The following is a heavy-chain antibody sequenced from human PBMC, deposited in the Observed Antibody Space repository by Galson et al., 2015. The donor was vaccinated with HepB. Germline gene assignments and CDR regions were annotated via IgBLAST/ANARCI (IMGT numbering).Heavy chain of an antibody. J-gene: IGHJ6*02. Sequence: SVKVSCKASGGPFGDYAISWVRQAPGQGLEWMGGIIPKFGTTNYAQEFQGRITITADESTTTAYLDLSSLRSEDTAVYYCARSGAYCGADCFSGYYFSMAVWGQGTTVTVSS. CDR3: ARSGAYCGADCFSGYYFSMAV. CDR2: IIPKFGTT. CDR1: GGPFGDYA. V-gene: IGHV1-69*13. D-gene: IGHD2-21*02.